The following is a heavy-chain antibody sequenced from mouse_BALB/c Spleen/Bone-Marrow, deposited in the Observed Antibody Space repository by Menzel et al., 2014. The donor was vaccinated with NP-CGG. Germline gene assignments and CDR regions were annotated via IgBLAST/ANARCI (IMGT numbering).Heavy chain of an antibody. CDR2: IRSKSNNYAT. D-gene: IGHD1-1*01. J-gene: IGHJ3*01. Sequence: EVKLEESGGGLVQPKGSLKLSCAASGFTFNTYAMNWVRPAPGKGLEWVARIRSKSNNYATYYADSVKDRFTISRDDSQSMLYLQMNNLKTEDTAMYYCVRSYYYGSRGFAYWGQGTLVTVSA. CDR3: VRSYYYGSRGFAY. V-gene: IGHV10-1*02. CDR1: GFTFNTYA.